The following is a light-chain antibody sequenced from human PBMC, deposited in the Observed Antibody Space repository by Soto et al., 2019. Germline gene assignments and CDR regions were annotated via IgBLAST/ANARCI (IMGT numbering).Light chain of an antibody. Sequence: EIVLTQSPGTLSLSPGERATLSCRASQSVGSSLLAWYQQRPGHAPRLLIYGTSTRATGIPDRFSGSGSGTDFTLIISRREPEDFAVYYCQQSDTFGQGTKLEIK. CDR2: GTS. V-gene: IGKV3-20*01. CDR1: QSVGSSL. CDR3: QQSDT. J-gene: IGKJ2*01.